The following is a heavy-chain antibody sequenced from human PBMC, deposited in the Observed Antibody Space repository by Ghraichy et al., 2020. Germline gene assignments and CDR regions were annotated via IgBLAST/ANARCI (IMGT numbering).Heavy chain of an antibody. CDR2: IKRDGSEK. CDR1: GFTFSSYW. V-gene: IGHV3-7*01. CDR3: ARDHTSMGGLI. D-gene: IGHD2/OR15-2a*01. Sequence: GGSLRLSCVASGFTFSSYWMSWVRQAPGKGLEWVANIKRDGSEKYYVDSVKGRFTVSRDNAKNSLYLQMNSLSAEDPAVYYCARDHTSMGGLIWGQGTMVTVSS. J-gene: IGHJ3*02.